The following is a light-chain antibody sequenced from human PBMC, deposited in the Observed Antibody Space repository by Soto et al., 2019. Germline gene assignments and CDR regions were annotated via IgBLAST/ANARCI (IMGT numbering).Light chain of an antibody. CDR3: QQYYSTPNT. J-gene: IGKJ2*01. CDR2: WAS. V-gene: IGKV4-1*01. Sequence: DIVMAQSPDSLAVSLGERAAINCKSSQSVFYSSNNKHYLAWYQQKPGQPPKLLIYWASTRESGVPDRFSGSGSGTDFTLTISSLQAEDVAVYYCQQYYSTPNTFGQGTKLEIK. CDR1: QSVFYSSNNKHY.